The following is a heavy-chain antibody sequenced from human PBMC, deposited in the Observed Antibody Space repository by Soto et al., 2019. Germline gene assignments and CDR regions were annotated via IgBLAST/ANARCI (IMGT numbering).Heavy chain of an antibody. CDR1: GYTFTNYG. CDR2: ISAYNGDT. V-gene: IGHV1-18*01. J-gene: IGHJ6*03. Sequence: QVQLLQSGAEVKKPGASVKVSCKASGYTFTNYGITWVRQAPGQGLEWMGWISAYNGDTHYTQRLQGRVTMTTDTSTSTAYMELRGLRSDDTAVYYCARVRQLVAYPYYSTDVWRKGTKVTDSS. D-gene: IGHD6-6*01. CDR3: ARVRQLVAYPYYSTDV.